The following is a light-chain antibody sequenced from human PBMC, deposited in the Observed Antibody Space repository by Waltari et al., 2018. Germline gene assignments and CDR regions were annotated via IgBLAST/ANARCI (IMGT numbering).Light chain of an antibody. CDR1: QSVLYSSNNKNY. CDR3: QQYYSTLWT. J-gene: IGKJ1*01. V-gene: IGKV4-1*01. Sequence: ERATINCKSSQSVLYSSNNKNYLAWYQQKPGQPPKLLIYWASTRESGVPDRFSGSGSGTDFTLTISSLQAEDVAVYYCQQYYSTLWTFGQGTKVEIK. CDR2: WAS.